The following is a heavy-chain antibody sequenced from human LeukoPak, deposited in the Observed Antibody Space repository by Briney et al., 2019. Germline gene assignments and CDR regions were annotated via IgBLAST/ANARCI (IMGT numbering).Heavy chain of an antibody. CDR1: GFTFSSYA. CDR2: ISYDGCNK. J-gene: IGHJ4*02. Sequence: GGSLRLSCAASGFTFSSYAMHWVRQAPGKGLEWVAVISYDGCNKYYADSVKGRFTISRDNSKNTLYLQMNSLRAEDTAVYYCARELAYCGGDCYSYGYWGQGTLVTVSS. V-gene: IGHV3-30-3*01. CDR3: ARELAYCGGDCYSYGY. D-gene: IGHD2-21*02.